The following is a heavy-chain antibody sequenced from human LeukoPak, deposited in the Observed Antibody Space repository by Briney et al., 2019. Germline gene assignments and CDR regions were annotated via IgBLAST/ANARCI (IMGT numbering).Heavy chain of an antibody. D-gene: IGHD5-12*01. CDR3: ARALKRGYSGYDYRYYFDY. CDR2: INHSGST. Sequence: SETLSLTCAVYGGSFSGYYWSWIRQPPGKGLEWIGEINHSGSTNYNPSLKSRVTISVDTSKNQFSLKLISVTAADTAVYYCARALKRGYSGYDYRYYFDYWGQGTLVTVSS. J-gene: IGHJ4*02. V-gene: IGHV4-34*01. CDR1: GGSFSGYY.